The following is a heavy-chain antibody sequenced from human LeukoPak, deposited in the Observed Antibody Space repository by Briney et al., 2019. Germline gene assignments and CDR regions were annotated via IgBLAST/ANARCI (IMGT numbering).Heavy chain of an antibody. D-gene: IGHD5-24*01. CDR2: INHSGST. CDR1: GFTFSSYA. J-gene: IGHJ3*02. CDR3: ARALEVDAFDI. Sequence: GSLRLSCAASGFTFSSYAMSWIRQPPGKGLEWIGEINHSGSTNYNPSLKSRVTISVDTSKNQFSLKLSSVTAADTAVYYCARALEVDAFDIWGQGTMVTVSS. V-gene: IGHV4-34*01.